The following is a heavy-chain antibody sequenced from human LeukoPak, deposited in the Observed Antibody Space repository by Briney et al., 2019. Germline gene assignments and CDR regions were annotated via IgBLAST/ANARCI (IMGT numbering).Heavy chain of an antibody. J-gene: IGHJ4*02. CDR3: ARDLTTVIAHVLYFDS. CDR2: ISSSTTYI. CDR1: GFTFSSYS. V-gene: IGHV3-21*01. Sequence: GGSLRLSCAASGFTFSSYSMNWVRQSPGKGLEWVASISSSTTYIFYADSVKGRFTISRDNAKNSLYLQMNSLRAEDTAVYYCARDLTTVIAHVLYFDSWGQGPLVTVSS. D-gene: IGHD4-11*01.